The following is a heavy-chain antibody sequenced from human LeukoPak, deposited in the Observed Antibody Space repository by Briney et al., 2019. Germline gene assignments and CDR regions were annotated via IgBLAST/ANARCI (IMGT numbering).Heavy chain of an antibody. J-gene: IGHJ3*02. CDR1: GFTFSSYA. CDR2: ISSNGGST. D-gene: IGHD3-22*01. CDR3: ARYYYDSSGPGAFDI. Sequence: PGGSLRLSCAASGFTFSSYAMHWVRQAPGKGLEYVSAISSNGGSTYYANSVKGRFTISRDNSKNTLYLQMGSLRAEDMAVYYCARYYYDSSGPGAFDIWGQGTMVTVSS. V-gene: IGHV3-64*01.